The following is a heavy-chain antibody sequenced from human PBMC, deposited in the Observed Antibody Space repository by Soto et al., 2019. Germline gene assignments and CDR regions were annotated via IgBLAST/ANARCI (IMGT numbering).Heavy chain of an antibody. CDR3: AKDAYYYGSGSYYYFDY. CDR1: GFTFDDYA. J-gene: IGHJ4*02. D-gene: IGHD3-10*01. V-gene: IGHV3-9*01. Sequence: EVQLVESGGGLVQPGRSLRLSCAASGFTFDDYAMHWVRQAPGKGLELVSGISWNSGSIGYADSVKGRFTISRDNAKNSLYLQMNSLRAEDTALYYCAKDAYYYGSGSYYYFDYWGQGTLVTVSS. CDR2: ISWNSGSI.